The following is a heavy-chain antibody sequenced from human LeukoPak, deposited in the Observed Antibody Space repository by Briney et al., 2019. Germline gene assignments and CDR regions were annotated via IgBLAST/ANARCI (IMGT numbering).Heavy chain of an antibody. V-gene: IGHV4-59*01. CDR2: IYYSGST. CDR3: ARADYGSGSYRDY. Sequence: PSETLSLTCTVSGGSISSYYWSWIRQPPGKGLEWIGYIYYSGSTNYNPSLKSRVTISLDTSKNQFSLKLSSVTAADTAVYYCARADYGSGSYRDYWGQGTLVTVSS. D-gene: IGHD3-10*01. J-gene: IGHJ4*02. CDR1: GGSISSYY.